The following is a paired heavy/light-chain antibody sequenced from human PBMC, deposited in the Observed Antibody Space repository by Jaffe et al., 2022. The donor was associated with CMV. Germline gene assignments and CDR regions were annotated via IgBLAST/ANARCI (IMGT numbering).Heavy chain of an antibody. V-gene: IGHV5-51*01. Sequence: EVQLVQSGAEVKKPGESLKISCKGSGYSFTSYWIGWVRQMPGKGLEWMGIIYPGDSDTRYSPSFQGQVTISADKSISTAYLQWSSLKASDTAMYYCARALGWNDGATDYYYYYYMDVWGKGTTVTVSS. CDR1: GYSFTSYW. D-gene: IGHD1-1*01. CDR3: ARALGWNDGATDYYYYYYMDV. CDR2: IYPGDSDT. J-gene: IGHJ6*03.
Light chain of an antibody. CDR1: SSNIGNNY. V-gene: IGLV1-51*01. Sequence: QSVLTQPPSVSAAPGQKVTISCSGSSSNIGNNYVSWYQQLPGTAPKLLIYDNNKRPSGIPDRFSGSKSGTSATLGITGLQTGDEADYYCGTWDSSLSVQFGGGTKLTVL. CDR3: GTWDSSLSVQ. CDR2: DNN. J-gene: IGLJ2*01.